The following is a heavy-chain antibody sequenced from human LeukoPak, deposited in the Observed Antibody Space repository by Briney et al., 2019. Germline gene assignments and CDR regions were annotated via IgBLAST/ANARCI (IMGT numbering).Heavy chain of an antibody. CDR2: INHSGST. CDR3: ARGLRPLLWFGEPPYYFDY. CDR1: GGSFSGYY. J-gene: IGHJ4*02. D-gene: IGHD3-10*01. V-gene: IGHV4-34*01. Sequence: SETLSLTCAVYGGSFSGYYWSWIRQPPGKGLEWVGEINHSGSTNYNPSLKSRVTISVDTSKNQFSLKLSSVTAADTAVYYCARGLRPLLWFGEPPYYFDYWGQGTLVTASS.